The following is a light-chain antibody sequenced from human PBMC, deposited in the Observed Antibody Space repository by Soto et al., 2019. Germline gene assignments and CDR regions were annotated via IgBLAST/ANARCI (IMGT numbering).Light chain of an antibody. Sequence: IVLTQSPVTLSLLLGERSTLSSSASQSVSSSYLAWYQQKPGQAPRLLIYGASSRATGIPDRFSGSGSGTDFTLTISRLEPEDFAVYYCQQYGSSPWTFGQGTKVDIK. CDR2: GAS. CDR3: QQYGSSPWT. V-gene: IGKV3-20*01. CDR1: QSVSSSY. J-gene: IGKJ1*01.